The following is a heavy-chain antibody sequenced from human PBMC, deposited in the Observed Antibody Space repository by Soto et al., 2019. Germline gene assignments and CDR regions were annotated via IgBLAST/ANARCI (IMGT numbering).Heavy chain of an antibody. D-gene: IGHD4-17*01. CDR2: ISSTSTYI. CDR1: GFTFSSYS. V-gene: IGHV3-21*01. CDR3: AREGALYSDSVSNGVDY. J-gene: IGHJ4*02. Sequence: EVQLVESGGGLVKPGGSLRLSCAASGFTFSSYSMNWVRQAPGKGLEWVSSISSTSTYIYYADSVNGRFTISRDNAKNSRFLQMNSLRAEDTAVYYCAREGALYSDSVSNGVDYWGQGTLGTVSS.